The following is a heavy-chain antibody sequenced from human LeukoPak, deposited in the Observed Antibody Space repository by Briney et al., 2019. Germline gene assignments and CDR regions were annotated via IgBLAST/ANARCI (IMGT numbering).Heavy chain of an antibody. CDR3: ARGNSYDSSGYPEYFQN. CDR2: IYSGGST. CDR1: GFTFSRYG. D-gene: IGHD3-22*01. Sequence: GGSLRLSCAASGFTFSRYGMSWVRQAPGKGLEWVSVIYSGGSTSYADSAKGRFTISRDNSRNTVSLQMNTLRAEDTAVYYCARGNSYDSSGYPEYFQNWGQGTLVTVSS. J-gene: IGHJ1*01. V-gene: IGHV3-66*01.